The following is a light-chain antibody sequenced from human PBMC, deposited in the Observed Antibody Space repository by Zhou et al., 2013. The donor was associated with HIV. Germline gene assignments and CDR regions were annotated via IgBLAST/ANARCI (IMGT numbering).Light chain of an antibody. V-gene: IGKV3-11*01. J-gene: IGKJ1*01. CDR2: DAS. CDR1: QSVSTK. CDR3: QQYNNWPT. Sequence: VLTQSPVTLSLSPGERATLSCGASQSVSTKLAWYQQKPGQAPRLLIYDASNRATGIPARFSGSGSGTDFTLTITSLESEDSAVYYCQQYNNWPTFGQGTKVEIK.